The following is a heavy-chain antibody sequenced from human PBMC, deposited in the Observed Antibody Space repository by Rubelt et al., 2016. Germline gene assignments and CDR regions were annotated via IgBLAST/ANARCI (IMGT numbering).Heavy chain of an antibody. J-gene: IGHJ4*02. CDR3: AMLTNYNWNYVGY. CDR2: IHRGGET. V-gene: IGHV3-66*01. D-gene: IGHD1-20*01. CDR1: GLTVSSNY. Sequence: EVELVESGGGLVQPGGSLRLSCAASGLTVSSNYMSWIRQAPGKGLEWVSVIHRGGETYYADSVKGRFTISRDNSKNTLVGQMNSLRAEDTAIYYCAMLTNYNWNYVGYWGQGTLVTVSS.